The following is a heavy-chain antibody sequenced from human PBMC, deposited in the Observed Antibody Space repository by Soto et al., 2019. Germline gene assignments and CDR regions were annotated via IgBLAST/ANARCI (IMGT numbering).Heavy chain of an antibody. J-gene: IGHJ3*01. V-gene: IGHV4-38-2*01. CDR3: ARARWYDAFDV. CDR1: GDSISNDYY. D-gene: IGHD2-15*01. Sequence: ASETLSLTCAVSGDSISNDYYWGWIRQPPGKGLEWIGTIFQSVNTYYNPSLKSRVTISVDMSKNQFSLKLNSVTAADTAVYYCARARWYDAFDVWGQGTVVTVSS. CDR2: IFQSVNT.